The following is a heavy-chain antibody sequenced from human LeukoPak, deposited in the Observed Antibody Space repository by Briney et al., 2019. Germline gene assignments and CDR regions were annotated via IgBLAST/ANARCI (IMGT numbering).Heavy chain of an antibody. CDR3: ARGGIIAAAHGGWFDP. CDR2: TYYRSKWYN. V-gene: IGHV6-1*01. D-gene: IGHD6-13*01. CDR1: GDSVSSNSAA. J-gene: IGHJ5*01. Sequence: SQTLSLTCAISGDSVSSNSAAWNWIRQSPSRGLEWLGRTYYRSKWYNDYAVSVKSRITINPDTSKNQFSLQLNSVTPEDTAVYYCARGGIIAAAHGGWFDPWGQGTTVTVSS.